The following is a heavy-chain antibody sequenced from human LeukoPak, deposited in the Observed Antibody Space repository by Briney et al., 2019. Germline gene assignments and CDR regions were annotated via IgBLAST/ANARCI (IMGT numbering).Heavy chain of an antibody. CDR2: IKQDGSEK. D-gene: IGHD5-12*01. V-gene: IGHV3-7*01. CDR3: ARDHIVATIGVPLGE. Sequence: GGSLRLSCAASGFTFSSYSMNWVRQAPGKGLEWVANIKQDGSEKYYVDSVKGRFTISRDNAKNSLYLQMNSLRAEDTAVYYCARDHIVATIGVPLGEWGQGTLVTVSS. CDR1: GFTFSSYS. J-gene: IGHJ4*02.